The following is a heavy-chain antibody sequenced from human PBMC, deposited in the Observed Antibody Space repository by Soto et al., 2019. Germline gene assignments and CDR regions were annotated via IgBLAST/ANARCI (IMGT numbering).Heavy chain of an antibody. V-gene: IGHV1-18*01. J-gene: IGHJ4*02. CDR1: GYTFTSYG. CDR2: ISAHNGNT. Sequence: QVHLVQSGAEVKKPGASVKVSCKASGYTFTSYGITWVRQAPGHGLEWRGWISAHNGNTAYAQKLQGRVIVTRDTSPCTAYMELRSLRSDDTAVYYCARVRYGDYWGQGALVTVSS. D-gene: IGHD1-1*01. CDR3: ARVRYGDY.